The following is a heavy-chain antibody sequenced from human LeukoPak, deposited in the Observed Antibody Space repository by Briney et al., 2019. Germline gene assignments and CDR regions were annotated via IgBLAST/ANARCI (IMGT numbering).Heavy chain of an antibody. D-gene: IGHD2-15*01. V-gene: IGHV3-74*01. CDR1: GFTFSSYW. CDR2: INSDGSST. J-gene: IGHJ4*02. Sequence: GGSLRLSCAASGFTFSSYWMHWVRHAPGKGLVWVSRINSDGSSTSYADSVKGRFIISRDNAKNTLYLQMNSLRAEDTAVYYCAREGGFCSGGSCRLYYFDFWGQGTLVTVSS. CDR3: AREGGFCSGGSCRLYYFDF.